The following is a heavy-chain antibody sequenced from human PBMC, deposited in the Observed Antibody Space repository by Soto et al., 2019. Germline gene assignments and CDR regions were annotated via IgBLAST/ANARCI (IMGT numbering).Heavy chain of an antibody. D-gene: IGHD3-10*01. CDR1: GFPFSSYC. Sequence: PGGSLSLSCAASGFPFSSYCMHWVRQAPGKGLEWVAVISYDGSNKYYADSVKGRFTISRDNSKNTLYLQMNSLRAEDTAVYYCAKDRGAGAFGYWGQGTLVTVSS. CDR3: AKDRGAGAFGY. CDR2: ISYDGSNK. V-gene: IGHV3-30*18. J-gene: IGHJ4*02.